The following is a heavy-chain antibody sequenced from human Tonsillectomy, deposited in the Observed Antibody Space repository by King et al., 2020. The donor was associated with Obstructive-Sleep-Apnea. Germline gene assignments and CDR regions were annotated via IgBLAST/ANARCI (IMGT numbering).Heavy chain of an antibody. CDR1: GFTFDDYA. CDR3: AKDIDGFTYGRTTFDY. D-gene: IGHD3-10*01. Sequence: VQLVESGGGLVQPGRSLRLSCAASGFTFDDYAMHWVRQAPGKGLEWVSGISWNSGSIGYADSVKGRFTISRDNAKNSLYLQMNSLRAEDTALYYCAKDIDGFTYGRTTFDYWGQGTLVTVSS. V-gene: IGHV3-9*01. J-gene: IGHJ4*02. CDR2: ISWNSGSI.